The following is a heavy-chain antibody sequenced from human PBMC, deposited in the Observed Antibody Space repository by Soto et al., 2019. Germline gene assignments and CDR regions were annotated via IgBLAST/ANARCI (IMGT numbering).Heavy chain of an antibody. CDR2: IGGYKGNT. D-gene: IGHD5-18*01. J-gene: IGHJ4*02. V-gene: IGHV1-18*01. Sequence: QVQLVQSGAEVREPGASVKVSCKASGYTFTNYGVSWVRQAPGQDLEWMGWIGGYKGNTNYAQKLQGRVTLTTDTSTRTAYMELRSLRSDDTAVYYCAPHTLDTGMPSGYWGQGTLVTVSS. CDR3: APHTLDTGMPSGY. CDR1: GYTFTNYG.